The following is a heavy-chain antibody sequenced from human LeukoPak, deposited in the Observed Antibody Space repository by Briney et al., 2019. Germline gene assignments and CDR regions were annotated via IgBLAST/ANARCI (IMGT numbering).Heavy chain of an antibody. CDR2: ISYDGSNQ. V-gene: IGHV3-30-3*01. J-gene: IGHJ4*02. CDR1: GSTFSNYA. D-gene: IGHD3-22*01. Sequence: GGSLRLSCAASGSTFSNYAMYWVRQAPGKGLEWVAVISYDGSNQYYADSVKGRFTISRDNSKNTLYLQMNSLRAEDTAVYYCARRGLGVDYYDSSGAFDYWGQGTLVTVSS. CDR3: ARRGLGVDYYDSSGAFDY.